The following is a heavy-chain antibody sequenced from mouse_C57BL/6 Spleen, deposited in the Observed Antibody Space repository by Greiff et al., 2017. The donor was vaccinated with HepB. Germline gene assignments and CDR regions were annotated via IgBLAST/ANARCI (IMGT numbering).Heavy chain of an antibody. J-gene: IGHJ4*01. Sequence: VQLKQSGPELVKPGASVKMSCKASGYTFTDYNMHWVKQSHGKSLEWIGYINPNNGGTSYNQKFKGKATLTVNKSSSTAYMELRSLTSEDSAVYYCARAPITTEAMDYWGQGTSVTVSS. V-gene: IGHV1-22*01. CDR3: ARAPITTEAMDY. D-gene: IGHD1-1*01. CDR2: INPNNGGT. CDR1: GYTFTDYN.